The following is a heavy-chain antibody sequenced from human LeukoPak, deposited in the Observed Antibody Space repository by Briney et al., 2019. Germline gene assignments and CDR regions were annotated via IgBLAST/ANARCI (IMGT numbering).Heavy chain of an antibody. V-gene: IGHV1-8*03. J-gene: IGHJ3*02. Sequence: ASVKVSCKASGYTFTSYDINWVRQATGQGLEWMGWMNPNSGNTGYAQKFQGRVTITRNTSISTAYMELSSLRSEDTAVYYCARYRKEGSAFDIWGQGTMVTVSS. CDR3: ARYRKEGSAFDI. CDR1: GYTFTSYD. CDR2: MNPNSGNT. D-gene: IGHD2-15*01.